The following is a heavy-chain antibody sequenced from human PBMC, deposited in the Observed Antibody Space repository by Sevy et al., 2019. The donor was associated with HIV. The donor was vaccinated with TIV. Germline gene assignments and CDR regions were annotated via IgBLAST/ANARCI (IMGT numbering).Heavy chain of an antibody. CDR3: ARELDDFWSGYQY. J-gene: IGHJ4*02. V-gene: IGHV1-2*02. D-gene: IGHD3-3*01. CDR2: INLSTGGT. CDR1: GYSFTGYF. Sequence: ASVKVSCKASGYSFTGYFLHWLRQAPVQGLEWMGWINLSTGGTMRAQNFQGRVNMTRDTSISTSYMQLSGLKSDDTAVYYCARELDDFWSGYQYWGQGSLITVSS.